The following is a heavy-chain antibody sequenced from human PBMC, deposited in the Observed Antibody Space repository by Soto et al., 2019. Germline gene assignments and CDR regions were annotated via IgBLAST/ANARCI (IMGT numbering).Heavy chain of an antibody. V-gene: IGHV4-30-2*01. Sequence: PSETLSLTCAVSGGSISSGGYSWSWIRQPPGKGLEWIGYIYHSGSTYYNPSLKSRVTISVDRSKNQFSLKLSSVTAADTAVYYCARAYSSIPTLGFDPWGQGTLVTVSS. J-gene: IGHJ5*02. CDR2: IYHSGST. CDR3: ARAYSSIPTLGFDP. D-gene: IGHD6-13*01. CDR1: GGSISSGGYS.